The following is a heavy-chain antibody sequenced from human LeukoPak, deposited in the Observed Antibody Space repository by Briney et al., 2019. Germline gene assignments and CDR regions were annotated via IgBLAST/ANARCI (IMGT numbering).Heavy chain of an antibody. CDR2: INHSGST. Sequence: TSETLSLTCAVYGGSFSGYYWSWIRQPPGKGLEWIGEINHSGSTNYNPSLKSRVTISVDTSKNQFSLKLSSVTAADTAVYYCARGGWIQLWLRGGYFDYWGQGTLVTVSS. CDR3: ARGGWIQLWLRGGYFDY. D-gene: IGHD5-18*01. J-gene: IGHJ4*02. CDR1: GGSFSGYY. V-gene: IGHV4-34*01.